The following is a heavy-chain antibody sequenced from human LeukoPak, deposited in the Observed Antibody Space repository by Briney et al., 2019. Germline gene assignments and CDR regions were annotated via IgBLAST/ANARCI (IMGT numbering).Heavy chain of an antibody. V-gene: IGHV4-39*07. D-gene: IGHD6-19*01. CDR1: GGSISGSSYY. J-gene: IGHJ4*02. Sequence: PSETLSLTCTVSGGSISGSSYYWSWIPQPPGKGLEWIGEINHSGSTNYNPSLKSRVTISVDTSKNQFSLKLSSVTAADTAVYYCARGRSSGWWYYWGQGTLVTVSS. CDR3: ARGRSSGWWYY. CDR2: INHSGST.